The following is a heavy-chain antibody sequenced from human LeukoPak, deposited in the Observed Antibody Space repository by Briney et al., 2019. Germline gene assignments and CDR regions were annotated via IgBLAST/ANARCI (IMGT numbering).Heavy chain of an antibody. V-gene: IGHV3-23*01. D-gene: IGHD2-15*01. J-gene: IGHJ4*02. Sequence: GGSLRLSCAASGFTFSSYWMSWVRQAPGKGLEWVSTVTVSGGGTYYGDSVKGRFTISRDNSKSTLYLQMNSLRAEDTAVYYCARDRRCSGGSCYYFDYWGQGTLVIVSS. CDR3: ARDRRCSGGSCYYFDY. CDR1: GFTFSSYW. CDR2: VTVSGGGT.